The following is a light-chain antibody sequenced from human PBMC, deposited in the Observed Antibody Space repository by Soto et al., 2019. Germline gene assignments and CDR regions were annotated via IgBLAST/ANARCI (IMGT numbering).Light chain of an antibody. Sequence: QSVLTQPPSVSAAPGQKVTISCSGSSSNIGVNSVSWYQQLPGTAPKLLIYDDDKRPSGIPDRFSGSKSGTSATLGITGFQTGDEADYYCGSWDSSLSAYVFATGTKVTV. CDR2: DDD. CDR3: GSWDSSLSAYV. J-gene: IGLJ1*01. V-gene: IGLV1-51*01. CDR1: SSNIGVNS.